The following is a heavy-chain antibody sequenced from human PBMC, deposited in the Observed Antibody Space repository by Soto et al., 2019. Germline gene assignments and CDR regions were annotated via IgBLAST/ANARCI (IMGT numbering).Heavy chain of an antibody. V-gene: IGHV1-8*01. Sequence: QVQLVQSGAEVKKPGASVKVSCQTSGYNFSAYYFNWVRQAAGQGPEWMVWLNPRNGQTGYVQKFRGRVTMTRDTSIATVYLELSRLTSEDTAIYFCARETDTSMVDYWGQGTLVTVSS. CDR2: LNPRNGQT. J-gene: IGHJ4*02. CDR3: ARETDTSMVDY. CDR1: GYNFSAYY. D-gene: IGHD5-18*01.